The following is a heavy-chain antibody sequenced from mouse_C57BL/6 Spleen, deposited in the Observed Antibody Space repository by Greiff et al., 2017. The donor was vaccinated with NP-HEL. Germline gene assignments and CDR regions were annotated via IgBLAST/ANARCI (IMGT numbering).Heavy chain of an antibody. CDR1: GYTFTSYW. V-gene: IGHV1-50*01. CDR3: ARSGSNYGAMDY. CDR2: IDPSDSYT. D-gene: IGHD2-5*01. J-gene: IGHJ4*01. Sequence: VQLQQPGAELVKPGASVKLSCKASGYTFTSYWMQWVKQRPGQGLEWIGEIDPSDSYTNYNQKFKGKATLTVDTSSSTAYMQLSSLTSEDSAVYYCARSGSNYGAMDYWGQGTSVTVSS.